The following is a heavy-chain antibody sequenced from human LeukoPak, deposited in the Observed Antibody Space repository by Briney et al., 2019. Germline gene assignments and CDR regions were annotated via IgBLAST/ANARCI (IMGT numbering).Heavy chain of an antibody. V-gene: IGHV3-7*03. J-gene: IGHJ4*02. CDR3: ARDKSAGADTGSSFYY. Sequence: GGSLRLSCAASGFTFSNYWMTWVRQAPGEGLEWVTSIKQDGSEKYYVDSVKGRFTFSRDSAKNSLYLQMDSLRAEDTAVYYCARDKSAGADTGSSFYYWGQGALVTVSS. CDR1: GFTFSNYW. D-gene: IGHD3-10*01. CDR2: IKQDGSEK.